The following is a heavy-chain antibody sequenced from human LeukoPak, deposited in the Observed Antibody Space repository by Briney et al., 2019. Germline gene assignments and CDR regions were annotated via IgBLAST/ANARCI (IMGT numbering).Heavy chain of an antibody. V-gene: IGHV3-48*01. CDR2: INSSGSSI. CDR1: GFTFSNYN. D-gene: IGHD5-12*01. Sequence: PGGSLRLSCAASGFTFSNYNINWVRQAPGKGLEWVSYINSSGSSIYCADSVKGRFTISRDNSKSTLYLQMNSLRAEDTAVYYCARDERQYSGYDSLDYWGQGTLVTVSS. J-gene: IGHJ4*02. CDR3: ARDERQYSGYDSLDY.